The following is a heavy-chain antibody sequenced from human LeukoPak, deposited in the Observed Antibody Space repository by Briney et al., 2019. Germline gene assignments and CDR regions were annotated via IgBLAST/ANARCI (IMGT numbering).Heavy chain of an antibody. D-gene: IGHD4-17*01. V-gene: IGHV4-39*07. CDR1: GGSISSGGYY. J-gene: IGHJ6*02. CDR2: IYYSGST. Sequence: SETLSLTCTVSGGSISSGGYYWSWIRQPPGKGLEWIGSIYYSGSTYYNPSLKSRVTISVDTSKNHFSLKLSSVTAADTAVYYCARDHGDYGYYYYGMDVWGQGTTVTVSS. CDR3: ARDHGDYGYYYYGMDV.